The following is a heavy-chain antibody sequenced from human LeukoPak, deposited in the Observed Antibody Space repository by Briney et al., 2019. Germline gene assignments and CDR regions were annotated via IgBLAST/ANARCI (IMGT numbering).Heavy chain of an antibody. CDR1: GVSISGYY. Sequence: SETLSLTRTVSGVSISGYYWSWIRQPPGKRLQWIGYIHPSGSTNYNPSLKSRVTISVDTSKNQFSLRLTSVTVADTAVYYCAEGVDRKKVDRWGQGTLVTVSS. D-gene: IGHD2-8*01. J-gene: IGHJ4*02. V-gene: IGHV4-4*08. CDR3: AEGVDRKKVDR. CDR2: IHPSGST.